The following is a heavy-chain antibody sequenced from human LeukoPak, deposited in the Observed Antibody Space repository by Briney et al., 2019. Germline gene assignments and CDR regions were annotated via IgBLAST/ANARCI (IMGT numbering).Heavy chain of an antibody. Sequence: GGSLRLSCAASGFTFSSYSMNWVRQAPGKGLEWVSSISSSSSYIYYADSVKGRFTISRDNAKNSLYLQMNSLRAEDTAVYYCARSPYYDFWSGYYTGEDYFDYWGREPWSPSPQ. CDR1: GFTFSSYS. V-gene: IGHV3-21*01. J-gene: IGHJ4*02. CDR2: ISSSSSYI. CDR3: ARSPYYDFWSGYYTGEDYFDY. D-gene: IGHD3-3*01.